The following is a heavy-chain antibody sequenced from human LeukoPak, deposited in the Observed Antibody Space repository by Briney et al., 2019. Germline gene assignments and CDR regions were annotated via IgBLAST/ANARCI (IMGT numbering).Heavy chain of an antibody. CDR3: ASPISGQSFDI. J-gene: IGHJ3*02. V-gene: IGHV3-53*01. CDR1: GXTVSSNY. Sequence: PGGSLRLSWAASGXTVSSNYMSWVRQAPGKGLEWVSVIYPGGETYYADFVKGRFTISRDNSKNTLYLQMNSLRAEDTAAYYCASPISGQSFDIWGQGTLVTVSS. D-gene: IGHD6-19*01. CDR2: IYPGGET.